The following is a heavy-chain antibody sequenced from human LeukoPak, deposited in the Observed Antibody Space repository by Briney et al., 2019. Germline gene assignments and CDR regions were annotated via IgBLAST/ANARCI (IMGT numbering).Heavy chain of an antibody. D-gene: IGHD6-13*01. J-gene: IGHJ6*03. CDR1: GGSISNYY. Sequence: ASETLSLTCTVSGGSISNYYWSWIRQPPGKGLEWIGYIYYSGSTKYNPSLKSRVTISVDTSKNQFSLRLSSVTAADTAVYYCARVGSSWYYYYYMDVWGKGTTVTISS. CDR2: IYYSGST. CDR3: ARVGSSWYYYYYMDV. V-gene: IGHV4-59*01.